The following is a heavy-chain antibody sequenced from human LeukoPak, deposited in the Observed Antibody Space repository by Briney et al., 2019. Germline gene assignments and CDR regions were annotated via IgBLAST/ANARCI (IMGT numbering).Heavy chain of an antibody. D-gene: IGHD1-26*01. Sequence: ASVNVSCTASGGTFSSYAISWVRQAPGQGLEWMGGIIPIFGTANYAQKFQGRVTITADESTSTAYMELSSLRSEDTAVYYCARDGGLLGYDYWGQGTLVTVSS. V-gene: IGHV1-69*13. J-gene: IGHJ4*02. CDR3: ARDGGLLGYDY. CDR2: IIPIFGTA. CDR1: GGTFSSYA.